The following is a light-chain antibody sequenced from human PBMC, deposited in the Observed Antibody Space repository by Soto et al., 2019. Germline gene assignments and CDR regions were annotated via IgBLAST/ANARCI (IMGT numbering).Light chain of an antibody. CDR1: SSNLGSNS. Sequence: QSVLTQPPSASGTPGQRVIISCSGSSSNLGSNSGNWYQQLPGTAPKLLIYDYNRRPSGIPDRFSGSRSGTLATLGITGLQTGDEADYYCATWDSSLRAYVFGAGTKVTVL. V-gene: IGLV1-51*01. CDR3: ATWDSSLRAYV. CDR2: DYN. J-gene: IGLJ1*01.